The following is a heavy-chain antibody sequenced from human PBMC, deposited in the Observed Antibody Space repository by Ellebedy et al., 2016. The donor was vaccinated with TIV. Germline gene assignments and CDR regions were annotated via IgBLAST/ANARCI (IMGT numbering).Heavy chain of an antibody. J-gene: IGHJ4*02. Sequence: PGGSLRLSCAASGFTFSSYAMSWVRQAQGKGLEWVSTITGSGSRTDYADAVKGRFTFSRDNSKNTLSLHMNSLRAEDTAVYHCAKGTQWLGRSCFDYWGQGTLVTVSS. CDR1: GFTFSSYA. CDR2: ITGSGSRT. CDR3: AKGTQWLGRSCFDY. D-gene: IGHD5-24*01. V-gene: IGHV3-23*01.